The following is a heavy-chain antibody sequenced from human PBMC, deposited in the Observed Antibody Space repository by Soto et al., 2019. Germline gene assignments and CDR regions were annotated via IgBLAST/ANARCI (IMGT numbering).Heavy chain of an antibody. V-gene: IGHV1-3*01. CDR1: GYTFISYA. Sequence: ASVKVSCKASGYTFISYAIHWVRQAPGQRLEWMGWIDAGNGNTKYSQKFQGRVTITRDTSASTAYMELTSLRSEDTAVYYCARELQGLYYFDYWGQGTLVTVSS. J-gene: IGHJ4*02. D-gene: IGHD2-15*01. CDR2: IDAGNGNT. CDR3: ARELQGLYYFDY.